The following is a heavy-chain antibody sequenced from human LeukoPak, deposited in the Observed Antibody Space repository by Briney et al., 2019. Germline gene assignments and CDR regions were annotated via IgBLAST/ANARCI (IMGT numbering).Heavy chain of an antibody. J-gene: IGHJ4*02. V-gene: IGHV3-23*01. CDR3: AKGQRITIFGVVTSIDY. CDR2: ISGSGGST. CDR1: GGSFSGYY. Sequence: ETLSLTCAVYGGSFSGYYWSWVRQAPGKGLEWVSAISGSGGSTYYADSVKGRFTISRDNSKNTLYLQMNSLRAEDTAVYYCAKGQRITIFGVVTSIDYWGQGTLVTVSS. D-gene: IGHD3-3*01.